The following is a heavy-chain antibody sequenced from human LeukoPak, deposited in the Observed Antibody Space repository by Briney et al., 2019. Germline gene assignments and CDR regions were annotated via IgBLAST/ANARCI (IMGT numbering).Heavy chain of an antibody. CDR2: ISSSSSYI. J-gene: IGHJ6*03. V-gene: IGHV3-21*01. Sequence: PGGSLRLSCAASGFTFSSYSMNWVRQAPGKGLEWVSSISSSSSYIYYADSVKGRFTISRDNAKNSLYLQMNSLRAEDTAVYYCARDPRGYYSNYYYYYYYMDVWGKGTTVTVSS. D-gene: IGHD4-11*01. CDR3: ARDPRGYYSNYYYYYYYMDV. CDR1: GFTFSSYS.